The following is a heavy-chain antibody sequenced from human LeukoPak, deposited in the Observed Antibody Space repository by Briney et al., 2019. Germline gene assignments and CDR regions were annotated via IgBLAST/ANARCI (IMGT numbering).Heavy chain of an antibody. CDR1: GYSFTSYW. CDR2: IYPGDPDT. Sequence: GESLKISCKGSGYSFTSYWIGWVRQMPGKGLEWMGIIYPGDPDTRYSPSFQGQVTISADKSISTAYLQWSSLKASDTAMYYCARLHRGMYSSSWYFAFDIWGQGTMVTVSS. J-gene: IGHJ3*02. CDR3: ARLHRGMYSSSWYFAFDI. V-gene: IGHV5-51*01. D-gene: IGHD6-13*01.